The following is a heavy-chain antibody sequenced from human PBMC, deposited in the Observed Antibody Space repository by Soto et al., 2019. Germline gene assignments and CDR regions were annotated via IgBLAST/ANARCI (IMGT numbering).Heavy chain of an antibody. CDR3: ARAVRKLNVGATSDYYFDS. D-gene: IGHD3-16*01. J-gene: IGHJ4*02. CDR2: ILPVFGKS. Sequence: GASVKVSYKASGVTFSSYSINWVRQAPGQGLEWMGGILPVFGKSNFAQTFKGRVTITAERSTRTVYMELSSLKSEDTAVYYCARAVRKLNVGATSDYYFDSWGQGTLVTVSS. V-gene: IGHV1-69*06. CDR1: GVTFSSYS.